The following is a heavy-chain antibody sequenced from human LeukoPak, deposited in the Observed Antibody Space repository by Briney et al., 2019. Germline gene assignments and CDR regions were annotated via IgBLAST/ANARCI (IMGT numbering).Heavy chain of an antibody. CDR1: GFTFSSYW. V-gene: IGHV3-7*01. Sequence: GGSLRLSCAASGFTFSSYWMSWVRQAPGKGLEWVANIKQDGSEKYYVDSVKGRFTISRDNAKNSLYLQMNSLRAEDTAVYYCAREGLPMTTVTGGDYWGQGTLITVSS. D-gene: IGHD4-17*01. CDR2: IKQDGSEK. J-gene: IGHJ4*02. CDR3: AREGLPMTTVTGGDY.